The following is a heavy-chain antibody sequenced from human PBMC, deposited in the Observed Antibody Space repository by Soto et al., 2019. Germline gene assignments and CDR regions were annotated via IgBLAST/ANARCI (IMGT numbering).Heavy chain of an antibody. CDR2: ISAHNGNT. V-gene: IGHV1-18*01. Sequence: QVHLVQSGAEVKKSGASVKVSCKGSGYDFTTYGITWVRQAPGQGLEWMAWISAHNGNTDNAQKLQGRVTVTRDTSTSTAYMERRSLRSDDTAVYYCARGRYGDYWGQGALVTVSS. CDR1: GYDFTTYG. J-gene: IGHJ4*02. CDR3: ARGRYGDY. D-gene: IGHD1-1*01.